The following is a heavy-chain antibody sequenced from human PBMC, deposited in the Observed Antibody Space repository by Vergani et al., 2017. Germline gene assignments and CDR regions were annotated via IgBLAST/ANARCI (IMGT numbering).Heavy chain of an antibody. Sequence: EVQLLESGGGLVQPGGSLRLSCAASGFTFSSYAMSWVRQAPGKGLEWVSAISGIGGSTYYADSVKGGFTIARDNSKNTLYLQMNSLRAEDTAVYYCARDSTVVDPWFDPWGQGTLVTVSS. CDR3: ARDSTVVDPWFDP. CDR1: GFTFSSYA. J-gene: IGHJ5*02. CDR2: ISGIGGST. V-gene: IGHV3-23*01. D-gene: IGHD2-2*01.